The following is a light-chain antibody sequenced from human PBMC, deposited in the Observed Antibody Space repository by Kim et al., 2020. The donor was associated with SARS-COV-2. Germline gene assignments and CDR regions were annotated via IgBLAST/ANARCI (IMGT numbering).Light chain of an antibody. J-gene: IGKJ1*01. Sequence: AIQMTQSPSSLSASVGDRVIITCRASQAIRNDLGWYQQKPGKAPNILIYGASTLQSGVPSRFSGSGSGTDFTLTISSLQPEDFATYYCLQDFNYPRTFGQGTKVDIK. CDR3: LQDFNYPRT. CDR2: GAS. CDR1: QAIRND. V-gene: IGKV1-6*01.